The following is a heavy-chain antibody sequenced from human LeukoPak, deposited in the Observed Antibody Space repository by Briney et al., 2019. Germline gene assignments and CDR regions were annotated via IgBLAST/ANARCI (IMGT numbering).Heavy chain of an antibody. CDR2: ISVGGRST. Sequence: GGSLRLSCAASGFTFSSYAMSWVRQAPGKGLEWVSAISVGGRSTYYADSVKGRFTLSRDNSKNTLYLQMNSLRAEDTAVYYCARSPAPDDAFDIWGQGTMVTVSS. CDR1: GFTFSSYA. CDR3: ARSPAPDDAFDI. J-gene: IGHJ3*02. V-gene: IGHV3-23*01.